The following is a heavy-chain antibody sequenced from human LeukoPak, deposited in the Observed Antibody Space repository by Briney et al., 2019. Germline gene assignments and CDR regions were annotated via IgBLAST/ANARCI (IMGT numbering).Heavy chain of an antibody. CDR3: AKGDYYDVLTGRQNWFGP. CDR1: GFMFSSHG. D-gene: IGHD3-9*01. V-gene: IGHV3-30*18. J-gene: IGHJ5*02. CDR2: ISYDGSKK. Sequence: PGRSLRLSCAASGFMFSSHGMHWVRQAPGKGLEWVAVISYDGSKKYYADSVKGRFTISRDNSKNTPYLQMNSLRVEDTAVYYCAKGDYYDVLTGRQNWFGPWGQGTLVTVSS.